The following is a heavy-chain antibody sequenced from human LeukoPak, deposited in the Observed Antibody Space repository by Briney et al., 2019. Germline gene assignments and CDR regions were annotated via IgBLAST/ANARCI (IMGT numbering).Heavy chain of an antibody. CDR3: ASLALGSWFDY. V-gene: IGHV3-21*01. J-gene: IGHJ4*02. Sequence: GGSLRLSCAASGFTFSSYSMNWVRQAPGKGLEWVSSISSSSSYIYYAASVKGRFTISRDNAKNSLYLQMNSLRAEDTAVYYCASLALGSWFDYWGQGTLVTVSS. CDR1: GFTFSSYS. D-gene: IGHD6-13*01. CDR2: ISSSSSYI.